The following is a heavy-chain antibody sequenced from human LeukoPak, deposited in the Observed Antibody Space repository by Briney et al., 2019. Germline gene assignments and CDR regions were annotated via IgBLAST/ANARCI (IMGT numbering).Heavy chain of an antibody. J-gene: IGHJ6*02. CDR1: GGSFSSSSYY. V-gene: IGHV4-39*01. CDR3: ARQGAYYYDSSGYYFYGMDV. CDR2: IYYSGNT. D-gene: IGHD3-22*01. Sequence: SETLSLTCTVSGGSFSSSSYYWGWFRQPPGKGLEWIGSIYYSGNTYYNPSLKSRVTISVDTSKNQFSLTLSSVTAADTAVYYCARQGAYYYDSSGYYFYGMDVWGQGTTVTVSS.